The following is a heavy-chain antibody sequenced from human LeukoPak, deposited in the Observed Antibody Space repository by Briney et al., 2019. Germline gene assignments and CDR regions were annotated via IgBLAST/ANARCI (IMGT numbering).Heavy chain of an antibody. CDR3: ARRHSYMDV. V-gene: IGHV4-4*09. CDR2: IYTSGST. Sequence: SETLSLICTVSGGSISSYYWSWIRQPPGKGLEWIGYIYTSGSTNYNPSLKSRVTISVDTSKNQFSLKLSSVTAADTAVYYCARRHSYMDVWGKGTTVTVSS. CDR1: GGSISSYY. J-gene: IGHJ6*03.